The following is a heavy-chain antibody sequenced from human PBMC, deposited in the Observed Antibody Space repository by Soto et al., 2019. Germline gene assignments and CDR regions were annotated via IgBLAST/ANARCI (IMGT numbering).Heavy chain of an antibody. D-gene: IGHD4-4*01. CDR2: ISYDGSNK. Sequence: QVQLVESGGGVVQPGRSLRLSCAASGFTFSSYGMHWVRQAPGKGLEWVAVISYDGSNKYYADSVKGRFTISRDNSKNTLYLQMNSLRAEDTAVYYCAKGASQRYYSNSPYYYYYMDVWGKGTTVTVSS. CDR1: GFTFSSYG. CDR3: AKGASQRYYSNSPYYYYYMDV. V-gene: IGHV3-30*18. J-gene: IGHJ6*03.